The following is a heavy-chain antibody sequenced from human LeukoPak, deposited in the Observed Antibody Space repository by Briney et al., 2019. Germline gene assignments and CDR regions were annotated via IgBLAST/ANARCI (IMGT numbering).Heavy chain of an antibody. CDR1: GGSISSGGYS. CDR3: ARAGTDFWSGYSSYFDS. D-gene: IGHD3-3*01. CDR2: IYHSGST. J-gene: IGHJ4*02. Sequence: ASETLSLTCAVSGGSISSGGYSWSWIRQPPGKGLEWIGYIYHSGSTYYNPSLKSRVTISVDTSKSQFSLKLTSVTAADTAVYYCARAGTDFWSGYSSYFDSWGQGTLVTVSS. V-gene: IGHV4-30-2*05.